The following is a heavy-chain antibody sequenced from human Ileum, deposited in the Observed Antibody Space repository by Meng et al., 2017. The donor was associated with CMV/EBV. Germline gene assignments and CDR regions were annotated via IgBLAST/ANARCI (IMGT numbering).Heavy chain of an antibody. CDR2: ITGSGGRT. CDR1: GSRCSNYA. CDR3: ARDRPTYSSSWTDAFDI. D-gene: IGHD6-13*01. V-gene: IGHV3-23*01. Sequence: GAPLKISGAASGSRCSNYAINCVCQAPGKGLEWVTGITGSGGRTDYADSVKGRFTTSRDNTKNTLVLQMNSLGAEDTAVYYCARDRPTYSSSWTDAFDIWGQGTMVTVSS. J-gene: IGHJ3*02.